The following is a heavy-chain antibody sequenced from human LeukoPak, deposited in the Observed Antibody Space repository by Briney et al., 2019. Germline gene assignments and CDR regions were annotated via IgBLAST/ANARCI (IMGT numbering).Heavy chain of an antibody. CDR2: FDPEDGET. CDR1: GYTLTELS. D-gene: IGHD2-15*01. CDR3: ATGVVAAYAFDI. Sequence: ASVKVSRKVSGYTLTELSMHWVRQAPGKGLEWMGGFDPEDGETIYAQKFQGRVTMTEDTSTDTAYMELSSLRSEDTAVYYCATGVVAAYAFDIWGQGTMVTVSS. J-gene: IGHJ3*02. V-gene: IGHV1-24*01.